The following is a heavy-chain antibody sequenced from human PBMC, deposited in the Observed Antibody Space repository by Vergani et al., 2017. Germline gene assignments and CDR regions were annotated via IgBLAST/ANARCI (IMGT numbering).Heavy chain of an antibody. Sequence: QVQLQESGPGLVKPSETLSLTCTVSGGSISSYYWSWIRQPPGKGLEWIGYIYYIVSTNYTPSLKVRVTLSVDPSKNQFALKLRTVTAADTAVYYFAKGVGGSYRQSYYFDYWGQGTLVTVSS. J-gene: IGHJ4*02. CDR2: IYYIVST. CDR1: GGSISSYY. D-gene: IGHD3-16*02. CDR3: AKGVGGSYRQSYYFDY. V-gene: IGHV4-59*01.